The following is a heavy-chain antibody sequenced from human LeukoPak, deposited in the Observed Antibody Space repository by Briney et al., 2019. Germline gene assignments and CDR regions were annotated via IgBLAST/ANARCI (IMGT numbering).Heavy chain of an antibody. J-gene: IGHJ6*02. Sequence: GGSLRLSCAASGFTFSSYGMHWVRQAPGKGLEWVAVIWDDGSNKYYADSVKGRFTISRDNSKNTLYLQMNSLRAEDTAVYYCARDFLGRMVYYYYGMDVWGQGTTVTVSS. V-gene: IGHV3-33*01. CDR3: ARDFLGRMVYYYYGMDV. D-gene: IGHD2-8*01. CDR1: GFTFSSYG. CDR2: IWDDGSNK.